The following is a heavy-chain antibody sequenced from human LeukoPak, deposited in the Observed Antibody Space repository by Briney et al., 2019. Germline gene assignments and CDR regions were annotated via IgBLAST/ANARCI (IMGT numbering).Heavy chain of an antibody. Sequence: GGSLRLSCAASGFTFSSYSMNWVRQAPGKGLEWVSGIFGSGGSTHYADSVKGRFTISRDNSQNTVYLQMNSLGAEDTAVYYCAKTTTGYSSGRYPGWPVDYWGQGTLVTVSS. V-gene: IGHV3-23*01. CDR2: IFGSGGST. CDR3: AKTTTGYSSGRYPGWPVDY. J-gene: IGHJ4*02. CDR1: GFTFSSYS. D-gene: IGHD6-19*01.